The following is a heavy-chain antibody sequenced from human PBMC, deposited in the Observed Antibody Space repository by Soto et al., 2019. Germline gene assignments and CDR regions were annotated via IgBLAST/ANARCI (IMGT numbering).Heavy chain of an antibody. V-gene: IGHV3-23*01. Sequence: GVSLRLSCAASGFTFSSYAMSWVRQAPGKGLEWVSAISGSGGSTYYADSVKGRFTISRDNSKNTLYLQMNSLRAEDTAVYYCSKIITGTLDYWGQGTLVTVSS. J-gene: IGHJ4*02. CDR3: SKIITGTLDY. CDR2: ISGSGGST. D-gene: IGHD1-7*01. CDR1: GFTFSSYA.